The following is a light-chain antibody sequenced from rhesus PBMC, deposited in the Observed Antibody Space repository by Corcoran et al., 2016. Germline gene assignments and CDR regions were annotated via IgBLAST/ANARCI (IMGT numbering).Light chain of an antibody. CDR2: KAS. V-gene: IGKV1-22*01. Sequence: DIQMTQSPSSLSASVGDTVTITCRASQGISSRLAWYQQKPGKAPKLLIYKASSLQSGVPSRFSGSGSGTDFTLPISSLQSEDFATYYCQQYSSRIFTIGPGTKLDIE. CDR3: QQYSSRIFT. CDR1: QGISSR. J-gene: IGKJ3*01.